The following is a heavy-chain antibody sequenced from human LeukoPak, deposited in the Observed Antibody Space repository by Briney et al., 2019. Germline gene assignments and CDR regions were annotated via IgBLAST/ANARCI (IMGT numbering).Heavy chain of an antibody. D-gene: IGHD3-10*01. CDR3: AYGSGSYYYNWFDP. Sequence: SQTLSLTCALSGDSVSSNSAAWNWIRQSPSRGLEWLGRTYYRSKWYNDYAVSVKSRITINPDTSKNQFSLQLNSVTPEDTAVYYCAYGSGSYYYNWFDPWGQGTLVTVSS. J-gene: IGHJ5*02. CDR1: GDSVSSNSAA. V-gene: IGHV6-1*01. CDR2: TYYRSKWYN.